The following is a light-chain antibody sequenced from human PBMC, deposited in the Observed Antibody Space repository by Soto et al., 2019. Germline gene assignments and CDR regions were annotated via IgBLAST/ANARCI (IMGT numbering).Light chain of an antibody. CDR3: QQYYSTPHS. V-gene: IGKV4-1*01. CDR2: WAS. J-gene: IGKJ4*01. CDR1: QSVLYSSNNKNF. Sequence: DIVMTQSPDSLAVSLGERATINCKSSQSVLYSSNNKNFLAWYQQKPGQPPKLLIYWASTRESGVPDRFSGSGSGTDFTVTISSLQAEDVAVYYCQQYYSTPHSFGGGTKVEIK.